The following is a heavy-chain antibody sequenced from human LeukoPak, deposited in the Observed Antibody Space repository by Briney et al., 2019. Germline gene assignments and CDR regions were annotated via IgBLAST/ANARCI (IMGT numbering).Heavy chain of an antibody. CDR2: ISAYNGNT. J-gene: IGHJ4*02. D-gene: IGHD6-6*01. CDR3: ARIAARRFDY. Sequence: ASVKVSCKASGGTFSSYAISWVRQAPGQGLEWMGWISAYNGNTNYAQKLQGRVTMTTDTSTSTAYMELRSLRSDDTAVYYCARIAARRFDYWGQGTLVTVSS. CDR1: GGTFSSYA. V-gene: IGHV1-18*01.